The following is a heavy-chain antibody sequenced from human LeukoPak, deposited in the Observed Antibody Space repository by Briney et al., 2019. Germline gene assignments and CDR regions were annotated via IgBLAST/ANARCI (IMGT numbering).Heavy chain of an antibody. CDR2: IKQDGSQK. D-gene: IGHD3-22*01. Sequence: PGGSLRLSCAASGLTFSSYWMSWVRQAPGKGLEWVANIKQDGSQKYYVDSVRGRFTISRDNAKNSLYLQMNSLRVEDTAVYYCARGEYYYDGGYWGQGTLVTDSS. J-gene: IGHJ4*02. V-gene: IGHV3-7*03. CDR1: GLTFSSYW. CDR3: ARGEYYYDGGY.